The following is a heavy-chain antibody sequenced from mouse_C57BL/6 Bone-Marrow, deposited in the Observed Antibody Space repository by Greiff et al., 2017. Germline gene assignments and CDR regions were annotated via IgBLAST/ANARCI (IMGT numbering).Heavy chain of an antibody. V-gene: IGHV1-81*01. Sequence: VQLQQSGAELARPGASVKLSCKASGYTFTSYGISWVKQRTGPGLEWIGEIYPRSGNTYYNEKFKGKATLTADKSSSTAYMELRSLTSEDSAVYFCARPDGPGAMDYWGQGTSVTVSS. CDR1: GYTFTSYG. D-gene: IGHD2-3*01. J-gene: IGHJ4*01. CDR3: ARPDGPGAMDY. CDR2: IYPRSGNT.